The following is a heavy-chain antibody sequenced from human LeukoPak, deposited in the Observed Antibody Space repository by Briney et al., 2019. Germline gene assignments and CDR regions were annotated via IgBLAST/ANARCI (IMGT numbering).Heavy chain of an antibody. V-gene: IGHV3-20*04. CDR2: ISGSGGST. D-gene: IGHD2-2*01. CDR1: GFTFSSYA. CDR3: ARAPITSPFYFDS. J-gene: IGHJ4*02. Sequence: GGSLRLSCAASGFTFSSYAMSWVRQAPGKGLEWVSGISGSGGSTGYADPLRGRFTISRDNAKNSLYLQMDSLRAEDTALYYCARAPITSPFYFDSWGQGTLVTVSS.